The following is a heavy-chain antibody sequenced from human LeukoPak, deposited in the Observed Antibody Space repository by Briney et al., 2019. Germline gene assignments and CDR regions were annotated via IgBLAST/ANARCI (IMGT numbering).Heavy chain of an antibody. V-gene: IGHV3-23*01. Sequence: GGSLRLSCAASGFTFSSYAMSWVRQAPGKGLEWVSAISGSGGSTYYADSVKGRSTISRDNSKNTLYLQMNSLRAEDTAVYYCAKVDYYDSSGYYSIDHYYYGMDVWGQGTTVTVSS. CDR1: GFTFSSYA. J-gene: IGHJ6*02. CDR3: AKVDYYDSSGYYSIDHYYYGMDV. CDR2: ISGSGGST. D-gene: IGHD3-22*01.